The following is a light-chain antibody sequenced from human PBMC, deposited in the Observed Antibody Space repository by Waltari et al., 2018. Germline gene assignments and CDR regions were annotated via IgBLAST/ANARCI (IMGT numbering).Light chain of an antibody. J-gene: IGLJ2*01. CDR2: DVT. Sequence: SALTQPDSVSGSPGQSITISCSGISSDSGGYNYVSWYQQHPGEAPKVIIYDVTNRRPGVSNRFSGSKSGSSASLTIAGRQPEDEADYYCSSFTSSTTGIFGGGTKLTVL. CDR3: SSFTSSTTGI. CDR1: SSDSGGYNY. V-gene: IGLV2-14*03.